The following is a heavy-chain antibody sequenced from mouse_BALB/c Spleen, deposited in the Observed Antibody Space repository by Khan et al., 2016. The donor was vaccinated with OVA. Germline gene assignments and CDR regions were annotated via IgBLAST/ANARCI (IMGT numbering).Heavy chain of an antibody. D-gene: IGHD2-3*01. CDR2: ISYSDST. Sequence: EVQLQESGPGLVKPSQSLSLTCTVTGYSITSNYAWNWIRQFPGNKLEWMGYISYSDSTSYNPSLKSRISITRDTSQNQFFLQLNSVTTEDTATYYCARDGSRYNYAMDYWGQGTSVTVSS. J-gene: IGHJ4*01. V-gene: IGHV3-2*02. CDR1: GYSITSNYA. CDR3: ARDGSRYNYAMDY.